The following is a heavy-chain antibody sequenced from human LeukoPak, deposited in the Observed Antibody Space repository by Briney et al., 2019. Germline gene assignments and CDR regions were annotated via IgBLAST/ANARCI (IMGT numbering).Heavy chain of an antibody. CDR1: GFTFSTYG. J-gene: IGHJ4*02. CDR3: TSNVF. V-gene: IGHV3-23*01. CDR2: ITESGGST. Sequence: GGSLRLSCVGSGFTFSTYGMNSVRQAPGKGLEWVSAITESGGSTFYTDSVKGRFTISRDNSKNTLYLQMSSLRAEDMAVYFCTSNVFWGQGTLVTVSS.